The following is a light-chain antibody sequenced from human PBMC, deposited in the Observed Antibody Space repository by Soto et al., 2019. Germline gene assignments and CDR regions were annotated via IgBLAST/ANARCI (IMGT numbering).Light chain of an antibody. J-gene: IGKJ1*01. CDR2: GAS. Sequence: EIVMTQSPATLSVSPGESATLSCRASQSISNNLAWYQQKPGQAPRLLIYGASSRATGIPDRFSGSGSGTDFTLTISRLEPEDFAVYYCQQYGSSRWTFGQGTKVDIK. CDR1: QSISNN. V-gene: IGKV3-20*01. CDR3: QQYGSSRWT.